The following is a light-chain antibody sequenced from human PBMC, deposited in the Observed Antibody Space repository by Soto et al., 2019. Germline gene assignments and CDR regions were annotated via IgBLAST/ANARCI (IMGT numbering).Light chain of an antibody. Sequence: DIVMTQSPDSLAVSLGERATINCKSSQSVLYSSNNKNYLAWYQQKAGQPPKLLIYWASTRESGVPDRFSGSGSGADFTLTISSLQAEDVAVYYCQQYYNTPQTFGQGTNVEIK. V-gene: IGKV4-1*01. CDR3: QQYYNTPQT. J-gene: IGKJ1*01. CDR1: QSVLYSSNNKNY. CDR2: WAS.